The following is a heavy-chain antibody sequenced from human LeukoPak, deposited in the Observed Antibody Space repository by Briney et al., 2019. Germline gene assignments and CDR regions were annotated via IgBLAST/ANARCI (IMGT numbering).Heavy chain of an antibody. J-gene: IGHJ4*02. Sequence: GRSLRLSCAASGFTFSSYGMHWVRQAPGKGLEWGAVISYDGSNKYYADSVKGRFTISRDNSNNTLYLQMNSLSAEDPAVYYCANRIGSGRTDRSAPLLFDYWGQGTLVTVSS. D-gene: IGHD6-19*01. V-gene: IGHV3-30*18. CDR2: ISYDGSNK. CDR3: ANRIGSGRTDRSAPLLFDY. CDR1: GFTFSSYG.